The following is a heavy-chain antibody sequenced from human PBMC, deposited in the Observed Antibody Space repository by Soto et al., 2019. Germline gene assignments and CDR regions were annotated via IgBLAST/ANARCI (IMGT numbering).Heavy chain of an antibody. D-gene: IGHD3-22*01. CDR1: GFTFSDYY. Sequence: GGSLRLSCAASGFTFSDYYMSWIRQAPGKGLEWVSYISSSGSTIYYADSVKGRFTISRDNAKNSLYLQMNSLRAEDTAVYYCARLWDYYDSSGYYILWGQGTLVTVSS. V-gene: IGHV3-11*01. CDR3: ARLWDYYDSSGYYIL. CDR2: ISSSGSTI. J-gene: IGHJ4*02.